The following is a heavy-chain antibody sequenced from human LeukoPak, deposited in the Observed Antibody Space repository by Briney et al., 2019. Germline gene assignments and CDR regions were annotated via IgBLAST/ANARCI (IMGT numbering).Heavy chain of an antibody. Sequence: GGSLRLSCAASGFTFSSYWMSWVRQAPGKGLEWVANIKQDGSEKYYVDSVKGRFTISRDNAKNSLYLQMNSLRADDTAVYYCAKGRRGYSGYDTSLDAFDIWGQGTMVTVSS. CDR3: AKGRRGYSGYDTSLDAFDI. CDR1: GFTFSSYW. V-gene: IGHV3-7*03. J-gene: IGHJ3*02. D-gene: IGHD5-12*01. CDR2: IKQDGSEK.